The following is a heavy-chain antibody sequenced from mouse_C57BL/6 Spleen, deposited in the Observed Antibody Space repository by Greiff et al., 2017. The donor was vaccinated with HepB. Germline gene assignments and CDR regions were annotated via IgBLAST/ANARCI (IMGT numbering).Heavy chain of an antibody. CDR3: ARARYYYGSSYGYFDV. J-gene: IGHJ1*03. CDR1: GYTFTSYW. CDR2: IHANSGST. Sequence: QVQLQQPGAELVKPGASVKLSCKASGYTFTSYWMHWVKQRPGQGLEWIGMIHANSGSTNYNEKFKSKATLTVDKSSSTAYMQLSSLTSEDSAVYYCARARYYYGSSYGYFDVWGTGTTVTVSS. V-gene: IGHV1-64*01. D-gene: IGHD1-1*01.